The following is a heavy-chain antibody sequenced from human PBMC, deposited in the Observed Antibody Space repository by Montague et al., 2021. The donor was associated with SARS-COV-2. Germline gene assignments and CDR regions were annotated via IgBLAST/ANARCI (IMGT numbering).Heavy chain of an antibody. D-gene: IGHD6-13*01. V-gene: IGHV4-39*01. CDR3: ARLWGIAAAGN. J-gene: IGHJ4*02. CDR2: INYSGTT. CDR1: GGSITDRAYY. Sequence: SETLSLTCSVSGGSITDRAYYWGCIRQSPGKGLEWIGSINYSGTTYYNPSLKSRVTISLDTAKNQFSLKMNSVTAADTAVYYCARLWGIAAAGNWGQGTLVTVSS.